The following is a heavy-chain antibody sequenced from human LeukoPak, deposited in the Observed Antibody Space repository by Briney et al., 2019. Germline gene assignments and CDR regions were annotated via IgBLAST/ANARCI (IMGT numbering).Heavy chain of an antibody. CDR3: ARDSGGYLRYYYYYMDV. J-gene: IGHJ6*03. V-gene: IGHV4-59*01. CDR2: IYYSGST. CDR1: GGSISIYY. Sequence: PSETLSLTCTVSGGSISIYYWSWIRQPPGKGLEWIGYIYYSGSTNYNPSLKSRVTISVDTSKNQFSLKLSSVTAADTAVYYCARDSGGYLRYYYYYMDVWGKGTTVTVSS. D-gene: IGHD1-26*01.